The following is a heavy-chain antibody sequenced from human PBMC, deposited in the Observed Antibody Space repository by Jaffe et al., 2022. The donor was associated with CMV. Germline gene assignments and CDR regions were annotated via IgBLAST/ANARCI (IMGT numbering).Heavy chain of an antibody. V-gene: IGHV4-34*01. J-gene: IGHJ6*02. CDR2: INHSGST. Sequence: QVQLQQWGAGLLKPSETLSLTCAVYGGSFSGYYWSWIRQPPGKGLEWIGEINHSGSTNYNPSLKSRVTISVDTSKNQFSLKLSSVTAADTAVYYCARATTGYSSGWYKKGYYYGMDVWGQGTTVTVSS. CDR1: GGSFSGYY. D-gene: IGHD6-19*01. CDR3: ARATTGYSSGWYKKGYYYGMDV.